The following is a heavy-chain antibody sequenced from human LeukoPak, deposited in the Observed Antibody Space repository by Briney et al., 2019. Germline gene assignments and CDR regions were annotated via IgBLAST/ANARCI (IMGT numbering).Heavy chain of an antibody. CDR3: AREDYSSGSLDY. CDR1: GFVFSGYG. J-gene: IGHJ4*02. V-gene: IGHV3-33*01. CDR2: IWYDGSKK. Sequence: PGRSLRLSCAASGFVFSGYGMHWVRQAPGKGLEWVAVIWYDGSKKYYADSVKGRFTISRDNSKNTLYLHMNSLRAEDTAVYYCAREDYSSGSLDYWGQGTLVTVSS. D-gene: IGHD3-22*01.